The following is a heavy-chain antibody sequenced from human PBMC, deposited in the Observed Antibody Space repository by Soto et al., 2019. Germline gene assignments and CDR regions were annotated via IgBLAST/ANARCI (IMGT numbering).Heavy chain of an antibody. CDR1: GFTFSSYA. J-gene: IGHJ6*03. CDR3: ALREMGCSGGSCYSLHYYYYDMAV. V-gene: IGHV3-23*01. D-gene: IGHD2-15*01. Sequence: EVQLLESGGGLVQPGGSLRLSCAASGFTFSSYAMSWVRQAPGKGLECVSAISGSGGSTYYADSVKGRFTISRDNSKNTLYLQMNSLRAEDTAVYYCALREMGCSGGSCYSLHYYYYDMAVWGKGTTVTVSS. CDR2: ISGSGGST.